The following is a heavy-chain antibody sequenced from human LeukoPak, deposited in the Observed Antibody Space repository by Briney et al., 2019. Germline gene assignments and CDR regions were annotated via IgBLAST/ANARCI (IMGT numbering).Heavy chain of an antibody. CDR1: GGSITSTNY. D-gene: IGHD2-2*02. V-gene: IGHV4-4*02. CDR3: AREGGPYRPLDY. CDR2: VNLQGST. Sequence: PSGTLSLSCGVSGGSITSTNYWPWVRQPPGKGLEWIGEVNLQGSTNYNPSLMGRFAISVDMSENHISLQSTSVTAADTAVYYCAREGGPYRPLDYSGQGTLVTVSS. J-gene: IGHJ4*02.